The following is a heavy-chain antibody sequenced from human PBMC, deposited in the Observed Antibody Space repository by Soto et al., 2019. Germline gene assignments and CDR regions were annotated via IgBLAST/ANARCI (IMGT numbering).Heavy chain of an antibody. CDR2: ISSRSSTI. CDR1: GFTFSAYS. V-gene: IGHV3-48*01. Sequence: PGGSLRLSCAASGFTFSAYSFNWIRQAPGKGLEWVASISSRSSTIYYADSVKGRFTISRDNAKNSLYLQMNSLRAEDTAVYYCARHPERIAQIGWFDPWGQGTLVTVSS. CDR3: ARHPERIAQIGWFDP. J-gene: IGHJ5*02. D-gene: IGHD6-13*01.